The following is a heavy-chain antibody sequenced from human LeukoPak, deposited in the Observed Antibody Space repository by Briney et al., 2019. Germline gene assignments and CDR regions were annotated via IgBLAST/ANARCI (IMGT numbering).Heavy chain of an antibody. CDR2: ISGSGEST. V-gene: IGHV3-23*01. J-gene: IGHJ4*02. Sequence: QPGGSLRLSCAASGFTFSSYSMRWVRQAPGKGLEWVSGISGSGESTYYADSVKGRFTIFRDNPKNTLYLQINSLRAEDTALYYCAKRGDSGACNDYWGQGTLVTVSS. CDR3: AKRGDSGACNDY. D-gene: IGHD2-21*01. CDR1: GFTFSSYS.